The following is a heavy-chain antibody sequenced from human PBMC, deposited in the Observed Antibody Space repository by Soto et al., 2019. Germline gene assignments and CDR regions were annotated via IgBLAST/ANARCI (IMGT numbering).Heavy chain of an antibody. CDR2: IWHDGSNK. CDR3: AKSGYSYGRDAFDI. V-gene: IGHV3-33*06. Sequence: QVQLVESGGGVVQPGRSLRLSCAASGFTLSTYVMHWVRQAPGKGLEWVAVIWHDGSNKYYADSVKGRFTISRDNSKNTLYLQMNSLRAEDTAVYYCAKSGYSYGRDAFDIWGQGTMVTVSS. CDR1: GFTLSTYV. J-gene: IGHJ3*02. D-gene: IGHD5-18*01.